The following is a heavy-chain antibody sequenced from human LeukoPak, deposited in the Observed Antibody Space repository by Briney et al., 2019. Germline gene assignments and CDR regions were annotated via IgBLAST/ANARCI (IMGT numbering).Heavy chain of an antibody. V-gene: IGHV1-24*01. CDR2: FDPEDGET. D-gene: IGHD3-16*02. CDR1: GYTLTELS. J-gene: IGHJ4*02. CDR3: ATGSLRLGEFSLGY. Sequence: ASVKVSCKVSGYTLTELSMHWVRQAPGKGLEWMGGFDPEDGETVYAQRFQGRVTMTEDTSTDTAYMELSSLRSEDTAVYYCATGSLRLGEFSLGYWGQGTLVTVSS.